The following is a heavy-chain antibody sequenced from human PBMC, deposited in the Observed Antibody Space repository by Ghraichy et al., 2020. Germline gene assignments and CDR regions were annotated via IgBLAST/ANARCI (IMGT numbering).Heavy chain of an antibody. V-gene: IGHV3-74*01. CDR3: AREGPTVTGEWYFDL. Sequence: GGSLRLSCAASGFTFSSYWMHWVRQAPGKGLVWVSRINSDGSSTSYADSVKGRFTISRDNAKNTLYLQMNSLRAEDTAVYYCAREGPTVTGEWYFDLWGRGTLVTVSS. CDR1: GFTFSSYW. J-gene: IGHJ2*01. D-gene: IGHD4-17*01. CDR2: INSDGSST.